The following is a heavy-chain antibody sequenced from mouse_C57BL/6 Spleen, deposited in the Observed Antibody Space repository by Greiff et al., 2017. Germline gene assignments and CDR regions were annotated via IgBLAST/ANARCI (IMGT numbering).Heavy chain of an antibody. V-gene: IGHV1-42*01. CDR2: INPSTGGT. D-gene: IGHD1-1*01. J-gene: IGHJ2*01. CDR1: GYSFTGYY. CDR3: ARYGSSSFDY. Sequence: VQLKESGPELVKPGASVKISCKASGYSFTGYYMNWVKQSPEKSLEWIGEINPSTGGTTYNQKFKAKATLTVDKSSSTAYMQLSSLTSEDSAVYFCARYGSSSFDYWGQGTTLTVSS.